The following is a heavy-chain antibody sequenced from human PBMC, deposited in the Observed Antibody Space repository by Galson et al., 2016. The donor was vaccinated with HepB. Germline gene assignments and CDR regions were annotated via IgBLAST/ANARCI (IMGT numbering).Heavy chain of an antibody. CDR1: GYTFTSYY. CDR2: ITPSDGGT. V-gene: IGHV1-46*01. J-gene: IGHJ4*02. Sequence: SVKVSCKASGYTFTSYYIHWVRQAPGQGLEWMGRITPSDGGTDYAQKFQGRVTMTRDTSTTTVYMELSSLKSEDTAVYYCARGGGGLPIWGQGTLATVSS. CDR3: ARGGGGLPI. D-gene: IGHD2-15*01.